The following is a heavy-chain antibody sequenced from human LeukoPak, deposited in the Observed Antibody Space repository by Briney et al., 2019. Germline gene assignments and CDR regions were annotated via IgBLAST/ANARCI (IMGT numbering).Heavy chain of an antibody. CDR1: GFTVSTYV. J-gene: IGHJ4*02. CDR3: VRDSNFKIDY. Sequence: GGALRLSCAVSGFTVSTYVMDWVRAAPGEGRWWVSRINHDGSDISYADSVEGRSPISRDNAKNTLYLQRNSLRADDTAVYYCVRDSNFKIDYWGQGTLVTVSS. V-gene: IGHV3-74*01. CDR2: INHDGSDI. D-gene: IGHD5-24*01.